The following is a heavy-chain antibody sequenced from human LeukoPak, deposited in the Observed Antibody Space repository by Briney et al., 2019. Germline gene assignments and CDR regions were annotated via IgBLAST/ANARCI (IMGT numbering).Heavy chain of an antibody. Sequence: ASVKVSCKASGYTFTSYAMHWVRQAPGQRLEWVGWINAGNGNTKYSQKFQGRVTITRDTSASTAYMELSSLRSEDTAVYYCARAPTPAPYSSGWYRGNWFDPWGQGTLVTVSS. CDR1: GYTFTSYA. V-gene: IGHV1-3*01. CDR2: INAGNGNT. D-gene: IGHD6-19*01. CDR3: ARAPTPAPYSSGWYRGNWFDP. J-gene: IGHJ5*02.